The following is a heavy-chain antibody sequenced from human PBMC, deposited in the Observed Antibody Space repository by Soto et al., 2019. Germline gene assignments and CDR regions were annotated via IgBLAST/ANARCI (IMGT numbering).Heavy chain of an antibody. Sequence: QVHLQESGPGLVNPSGTLTLTCAVSGGSISSSHWWGWVRQAPGKGLEWIGEIYHSGSTNYKPSLKSRITMSVDKSKNQFSVNLSSVTAADTAVYYCVRDADETAIVPAPWLVWGRGTMVTVSS. CDR3: VRDADETAIVPAPWLV. D-gene: IGHD2-21*02. CDR1: GGSISSSHW. CDR2: IYHSGST. V-gene: IGHV4-4*02. J-gene: IGHJ6*02.